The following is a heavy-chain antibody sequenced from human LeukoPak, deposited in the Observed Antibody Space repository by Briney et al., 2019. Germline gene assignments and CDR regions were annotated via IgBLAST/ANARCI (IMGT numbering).Heavy chain of an antibody. D-gene: IGHD3-3*01. CDR2: IHHSGST. CDR1: GHSISSGSGYN. V-gene: IGHV4-38-2*02. CDR3: ARGAYYDFWSGYSVGYFDL. Sequence: PSETLSLTCTASGHSISSGSGYNWGWIRQPPGKGLEWIGSIHHSGSTYNNPSLKSRVTMSADTSKNQFSLKLSSVTAADTAVYYCARGAYYDFWSGYSVGYFDLWGRGTLVTVSS. J-gene: IGHJ2*01.